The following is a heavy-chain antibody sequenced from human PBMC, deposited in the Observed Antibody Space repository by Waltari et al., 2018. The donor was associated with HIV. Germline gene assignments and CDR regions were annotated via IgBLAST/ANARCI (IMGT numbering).Heavy chain of an antibody. J-gene: IGHJ4*02. CDR1: GFTFSSYW. CDR3: ATLGIVATNRVFDY. CDR2: INSDGSST. D-gene: IGHD5-12*01. V-gene: IGHV3-74*01. Sequence: EVQLVESGGGLVQPGGSLRLSCAASGFTFSSYWMHWVRQAPGKGLVWVSRINSDGSSTSYADSVKGRFTISRDNAKNTLYLQMNSLRAEDTAVYYCATLGIVATNRVFDYWGQGTLVTVSS.